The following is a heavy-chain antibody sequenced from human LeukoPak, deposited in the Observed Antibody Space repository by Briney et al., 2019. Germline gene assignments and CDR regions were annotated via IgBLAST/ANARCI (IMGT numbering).Heavy chain of an antibody. D-gene: IGHD2-21*01. J-gene: IGHJ6*02. CDR1: GFSFSDYG. Sequence: PGGSLRLSCAASGFSFSDYGMHWVRQAPGKGLHWVALISSDGFNEYYADSVRGRFTISRDTSKNTLYLQINSLKTEDTAIYYCARYSNHFYYSGMDVWGQGTTVTVSS. V-gene: IGHV3-30-3*01. CDR3: ARYSNHFYYSGMDV. CDR2: ISSDGFNE.